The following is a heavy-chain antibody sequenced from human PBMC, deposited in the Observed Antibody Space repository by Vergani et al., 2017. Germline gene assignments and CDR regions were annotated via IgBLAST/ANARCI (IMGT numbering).Heavy chain of an antibody. V-gene: IGHV4-34*10. J-gene: IGHJ4*02. CDR3: ARRSGIVYDIFSGTQYFFDF. CDR1: GGSFSGYY. D-gene: IGHD3-9*01. CDR2: IYRTGRT. Sequence: QVQLEESGPGLVKPSETLSLTCTVYGGSFSGYYWSWIRQPPGKGLEWIGSIYRTGRTHFNPSLKSRVTISVDTSNNHFSLRLNSLTAADTAVYYCARRSGIVYDIFSGTQYFFDFWGQGTLVTVSS.